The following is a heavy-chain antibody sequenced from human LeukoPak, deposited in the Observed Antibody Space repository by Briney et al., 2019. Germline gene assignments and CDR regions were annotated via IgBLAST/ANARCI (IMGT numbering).Heavy chain of an antibody. Sequence: SETLSLTCTVSGGSLDKYFWTWIRQPQGKSLEWIGYIFYSGTTKSNPSFESRITMSLDTSKNQFSLKMTSVTAADTAVYYCARHQGATSGYFPHYTYYYYYMDVWGKGTTVTVSS. CDR3: ARHQGATSGYFPHYTYYYYYMDV. V-gene: IGHV4-59*08. CDR2: IFYSGTT. CDR1: GGSLDKYF. J-gene: IGHJ6*03. D-gene: IGHD3-22*01.